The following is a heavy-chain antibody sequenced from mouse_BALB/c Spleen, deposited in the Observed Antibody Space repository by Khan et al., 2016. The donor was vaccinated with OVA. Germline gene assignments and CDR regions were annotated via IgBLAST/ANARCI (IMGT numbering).Heavy chain of an antibody. CDR2: ISDGSNTI. J-gene: IGHJ2*01. V-gene: IGHV5-17*02. D-gene: IGHD2-3*01. CDR1: GFTFSGFG. CDR3: ARTGYYYFDY. Sequence: EVELVESGGGLVQTGGSRKLSCVASGFTFSGFGMHWVRQTPEKGLEWVAYISDGSNTIYYADTVKGRFTISRDNPKNTLFLQMTSLRSEDTAMYYCARTGYYYFDYWGQGTTLTVSS.